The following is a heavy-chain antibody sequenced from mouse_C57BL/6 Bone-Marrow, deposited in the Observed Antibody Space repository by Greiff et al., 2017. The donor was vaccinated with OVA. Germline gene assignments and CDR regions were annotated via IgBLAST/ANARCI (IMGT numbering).Heavy chain of an antibody. CDR2: IYPGDGDT. CDR3: ARSRKMPYYGSSSYWYFDV. J-gene: IGHJ1*03. D-gene: IGHD1-1*01. V-gene: IGHV1-82*01. CDR1: GYAFSSSW. Sequence: QVQLQQSGPELVKPGASVKISCKASGYAFSSSWMNWVKQRPGKGLEWIGRIYPGDGDTNYNGKFKGKATLTADKSSSTAYMQLSSLTSEDSAVYFCARSRKMPYYGSSSYWYFDVWGTGTTVTVSS.